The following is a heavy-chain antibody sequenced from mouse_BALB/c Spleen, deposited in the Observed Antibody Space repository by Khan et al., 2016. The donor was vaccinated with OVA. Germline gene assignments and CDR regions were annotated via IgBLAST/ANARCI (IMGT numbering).Heavy chain of an antibody. J-gene: IGHJ3*01. V-gene: IGHV3-8*02. Sequence: EVQLPESGPRLVKPSQTLSLTCSVPGDSITSGYWSWIRKFPGNKLEYMGYMIYTGYTYYNPSLTSRISITRHTSKNQYYLQLKSVTTEDTATYYWARSTYMYAFAYWGQGTLVTVSA. CDR2: MIYTGYT. D-gene: IGHD2-14*01. CDR1: GDSITSGY. CDR3: ARSTYMYAFAY.